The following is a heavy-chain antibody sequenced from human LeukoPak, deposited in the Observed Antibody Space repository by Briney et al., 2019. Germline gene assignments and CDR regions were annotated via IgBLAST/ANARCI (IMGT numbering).Heavy chain of an antibody. Sequence: ASVKVSCKASGFTSRTYGISWVRQAPGQGLKWMGWIDTYNGQTKYTQKVQGRVTMTTDTPTSTVYMELRSLTSDDTAVYYCARDKDFYYMDVWGKGATVTVSS. CDR1: GFTSRTYG. CDR3: ARDKDFYYMDV. V-gene: IGHV1-18*01. J-gene: IGHJ6*03. CDR2: IDTYNGQT.